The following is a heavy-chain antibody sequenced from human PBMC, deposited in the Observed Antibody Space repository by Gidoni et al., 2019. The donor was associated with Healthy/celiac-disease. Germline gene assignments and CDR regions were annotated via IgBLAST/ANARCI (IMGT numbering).Heavy chain of an antibody. CDR2: IYHSGST. CDR1: GYSISSGYY. J-gene: IGHJ5*02. Sequence: QVQLQESGPGLVKPSETLSLTCAVSGYSISSGYYWGWIRQPPGKGLEWIGSIYHSGSTYYNPSLKSRVTISVDTSKNQFSLKLSSVTAADTAVYYCARLYYDFWSGYYIWTPSPSNNWFDPWGQGTLVTVSS. D-gene: IGHD3-3*01. V-gene: IGHV4-38-2*01. CDR3: ARLYYDFWSGYYIWTPSPSNNWFDP.